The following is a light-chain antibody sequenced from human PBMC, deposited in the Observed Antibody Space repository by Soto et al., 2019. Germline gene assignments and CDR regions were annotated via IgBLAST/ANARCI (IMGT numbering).Light chain of an antibody. CDR3: SSYTSSSTLGVV. CDR2: EVS. J-gene: IGLJ2*01. CDR1: SSDVGAYNY. V-gene: IGLV2-14*01. Sequence: QSVLTQPASVSGSPGQSITISCTGTSSDVGAYNYVSWYQQHPGKAPKLLVHEVSNRPSGLSNRFSGSKSGNTASLTISGLLPEDEADYYCSSYTSSSTLGVVFGGGTKVTVL.